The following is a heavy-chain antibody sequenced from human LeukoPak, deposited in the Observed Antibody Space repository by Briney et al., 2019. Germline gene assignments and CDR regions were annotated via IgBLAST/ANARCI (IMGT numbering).Heavy chain of an antibody. D-gene: IGHD3-22*01. CDR1: GDSVSRSDSY. Sequence: SETLSLTCTIFGDSVSRSDSYWDWIRQPPGKGLEWIGTIYYSGRTYYSPSLKSRVTLSVDMSNNQFSLTLSSVAAADTALYFCARRRYYDSSGYLEWGQGTLVTVSS. CDR3: ARRRYYDSSGYLE. V-gene: IGHV4-39*01. J-gene: IGHJ1*01. CDR2: IYYSGRT.